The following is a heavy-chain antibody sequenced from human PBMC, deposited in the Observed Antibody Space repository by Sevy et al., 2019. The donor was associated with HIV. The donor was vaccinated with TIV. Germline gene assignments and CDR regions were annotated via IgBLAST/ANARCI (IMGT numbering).Heavy chain of an antibody. V-gene: IGHV3-74*01. D-gene: IGHD4-17*01. CDR3: AKDYGDYTLDY. CDR2: IKSDGSST. CDR1: GFTFSTYW. Sequence: GGSLRLSCAASGFTFSTYWMHWVRQAPGKGLVWVSRIKSDGSSTNYADSVKGRFTISRDNAKNTLYLQMNSLRAEDTAVYYCAKDYGDYTLDYWGQGTLVTVSS. J-gene: IGHJ4*02.